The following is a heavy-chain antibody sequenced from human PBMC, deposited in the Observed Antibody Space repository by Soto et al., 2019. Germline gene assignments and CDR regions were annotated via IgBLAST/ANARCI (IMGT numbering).Heavy chain of an antibody. Sequence: QLQLQESGSRLVKPSQTLSHTCAVSGGSISRAGYSWSWIRQSPGKGLEWIGYIYNSGSTFYNPSLKSRLTISVDRSKNQLSLQQYSVTAADTAVYYCASSRVVTTYFDYWGQGTLVTVSS. D-gene: IGHD2-21*02. V-gene: IGHV4-30-2*06. CDR2: IYNSGST. CDR3: ASSRVVTTYFDY. J-gene: IGHJ4*02. CDR1: GGSISRAGYS.